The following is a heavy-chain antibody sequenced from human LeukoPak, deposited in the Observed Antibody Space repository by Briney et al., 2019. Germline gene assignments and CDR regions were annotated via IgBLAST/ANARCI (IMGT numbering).Heavy chain of an antibody. Sequence: PSETLSLTCIVPGGSISSSNYYWAWIRQPPGKGLEWIGTFYSGGSAYYNPSLTSRVSISKDTSDNQFSLRLYSVTAADTAVYYCARKQGGTMYDVWGQGTQVTVS. CDR3: ARKQGGTMYDV. CDR1: GGSISSSNYY. V-gene: IGHV4-39*07. J-gene: IGHJ4*02. CDR2: FYSGGSA. D-gene: IGHD1-7*01.